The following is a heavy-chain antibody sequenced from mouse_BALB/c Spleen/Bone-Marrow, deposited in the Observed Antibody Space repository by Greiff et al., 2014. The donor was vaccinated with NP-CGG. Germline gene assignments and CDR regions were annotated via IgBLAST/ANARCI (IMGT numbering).Heavy chain of an antibody. J-gene: IGHJ3*01. CDR1: GYSFTDYN. CDR3: ARDGYYVGFAY. D-gene: IGHD2-3*01. CDR2: IDPYNGDT. V-gene: IGHV1S135*01. Sequence: VQLKQSGPELVKPGASVKVSCKASGYSFTDYNMYWVKQSHGKSLESIGYIDPYNGDTSYNQKFKDRATLTVDKSSNTAFMHLNSLTSEDSAVYYCARDGYYVGFAYWGQGTLVTVSA.